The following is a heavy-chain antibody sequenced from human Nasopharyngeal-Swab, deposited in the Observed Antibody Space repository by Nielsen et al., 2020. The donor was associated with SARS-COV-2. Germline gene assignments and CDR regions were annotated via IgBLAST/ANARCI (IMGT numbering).Heavy chain of an antibody. V-gene: IGHV1-46*01. CDR1: GSTFISYY. CDR3: ARGIGYHEFWSGYIDY. CDR2: ISTNGGGA. J-gene: IGHJ4*02. Sequence: ASVKVSCKASGSTFISYYIHWVRQAPGEGLEWMGVISTNGGGARYAQKFQGRVTMTSDASTSTVYMELSSLRSEDTAVYYCARGIGYHEFWSGYIDYWGQGTLVTVSS. D-gene: IGHD3-3*01.